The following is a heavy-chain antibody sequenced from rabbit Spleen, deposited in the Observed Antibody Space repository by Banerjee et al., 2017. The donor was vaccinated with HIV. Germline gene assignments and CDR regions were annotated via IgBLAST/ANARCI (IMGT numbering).Heavy chain of an antibody. J-gene: IGHJ6*01. CDR1: GVSFSISSY. D-gene: IGHD1-1*01. V-gene: IGHV1S45*01. CDR2: IDAGSSGFT. CDR3: ARDTSSSFSSYGMDL. Sequence: QEQLKESGGDLVKPGASLTLTCTASGVSFSISSYICWVRQAPGKGLEWIACIDAGSSGFTYFATWAKGRFTCSKTSSTTVTLQMTRLTAADTATYFCARDTSSSFSSYGMDLWGPGTLVTVS.